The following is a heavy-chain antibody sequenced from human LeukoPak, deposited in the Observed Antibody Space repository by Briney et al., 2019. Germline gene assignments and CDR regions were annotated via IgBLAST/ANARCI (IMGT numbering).Heavy chain of an antibody. J-gene: IGHJ5*02. D-gene: IGHD6-13*01. CDR1: GYSFTSYW. Sequence: GESLKISCKGSGYSFTSYWIGWGRQMPGKGLEWMGIIYPGDSDTRYSPSFQGQVTISADKSISPAYLQWSSLKASDTAMYYCAREKFGLGPAAGRGGFDPWGQGTLVTVSS. CDR3: AREKFGLGPAAGRGGFDP. CDR2: IYPGDSDT. V-gene: IGHV5-51*01.